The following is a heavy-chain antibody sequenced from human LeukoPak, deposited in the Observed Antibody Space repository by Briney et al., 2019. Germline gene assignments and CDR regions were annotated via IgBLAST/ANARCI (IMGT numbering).Heavy chain of an antibody. V-gene: IGHV4-39*07. D-gene: IGHD3-9*01. Sequence: SETLSLTCTVSGGSISSSSYYWGWIRQPPGKGLEWIGSIYYSGSTYYNPSLKSRVTISVDTSKNQFSLKLSSVTAADTAVYYCARVARYFDWKRVAYYYYYMDVWGKGITVTISS. CDR2: IYYSGST. CDR3: ARVARYFDWKRVAYYYYYMDV. CDR1: GGSISSSSYY. J-gene: IGHJ6*03.